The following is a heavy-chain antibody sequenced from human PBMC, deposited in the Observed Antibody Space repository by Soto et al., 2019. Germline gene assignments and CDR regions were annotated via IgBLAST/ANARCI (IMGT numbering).Heavy chain of an antibody. CDR1: GGSISSGGYY. CDR2: IYYSGST. D-gene: IGHD3-3*01. Sequence: SETLSLTCTVSGGSISSGGYYWSWIRQHPGKGLEWIGYIYYSGSTYYNPSLKSRVTISVDTSKNQFSLKLSSVTAADTAVYYCARLWRGDPIYYYYYYMDVWGKGTTVTVSS. V-gene: IGHV4-31*03. CDR3: ARLWRGDPIYYYYYYMDV. J-gene: IGHJ6*03.